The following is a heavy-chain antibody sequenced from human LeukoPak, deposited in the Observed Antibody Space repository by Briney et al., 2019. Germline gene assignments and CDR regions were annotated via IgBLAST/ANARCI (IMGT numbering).Heavy chain of an antibody. D-gene: IGHD1-26*01. Sequence: GGSLRLSCAASGFTFDDYGMSWVRQAPGGVLEWVSGINWNGGSTGYADSVKGRFTISRDNAKNSLYLQMNSLRAEDTALYSCARDLPIVGATVLGYWGQGTLVTVSS. V-gene: IGHV3-20*04. CDR1: GFTFDDYG. CDR2: INWNGGST. CDR3: ARDLPIVGATVLGY. J-gene: IGHJ4*02.